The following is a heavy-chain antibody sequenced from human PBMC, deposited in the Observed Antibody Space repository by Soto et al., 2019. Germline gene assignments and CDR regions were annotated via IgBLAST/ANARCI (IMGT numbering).Heavy chain of an antibody. CDR1: GYTFTSYG. J-gene: IGHJ6*02. V-gene: IGHV1-18*01. CDR2: ISAYNGNT. CDR3: ARVGGSYGSGMDV. D-gene: IGHD1-26*01. Sequence: QVQLVQSGAEVKKPGASVKVSCKASGYTFTSYGISWVRQAPGQGLEWMGWISAYNGNTNYAQKLQGRVTITTGTSKRTAYMEVRSLRTDDTSVYYCARVGGSYGSGMDVWGQGATVTVSS.